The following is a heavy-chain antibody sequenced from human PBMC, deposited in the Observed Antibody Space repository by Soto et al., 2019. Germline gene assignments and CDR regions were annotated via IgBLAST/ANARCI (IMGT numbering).Heavy chain of an antibody. D-gene: IGHD3-22*01. CDR3: AREHHKISYYYDSSGYPSNY. CDR1: GFTFSSYA. J-gene: IGHJ4*02. Sequence: PGGSLRLSCAASGFTFSSYAMHWVRQAPGKGLEWVAVISYDGSNKYYADSVKGRFTISRDNSKNTLYLQMNSLRAEDTAVYYWAREHHKISYYYDSSGYPSNYWGQGTLVTVSS. CDR2: ISYDGSNK. V-gene: IGHV3-30-3*01.